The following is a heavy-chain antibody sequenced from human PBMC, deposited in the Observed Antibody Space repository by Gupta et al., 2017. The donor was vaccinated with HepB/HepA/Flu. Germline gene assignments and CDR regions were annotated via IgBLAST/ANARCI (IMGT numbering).Heavy chain of an antibody. J-gene: IGHJ5*02. V-gene: IGHV1-46*01. CDR2: INPSGGST. CDR1: GYTFTSHY. Sequence: QVQLVQSGAEVKKPGASVKVSCKASGYTFTSHYMHWVRQAPGQGLEWMGVINPSGGSTDYEQKFQGRVTMTRDTSTSTVYLELSSLRSEDTAVYYCARGLYSSGGWYFDPWGQGTPVTVSS. CDR3: ARGLYSSGGWYFDP. D-gene: IGHD6-19*01.